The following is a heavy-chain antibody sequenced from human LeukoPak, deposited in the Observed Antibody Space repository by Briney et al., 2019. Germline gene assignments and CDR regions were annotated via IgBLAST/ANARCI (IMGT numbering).Heavy chain of an antibody. D-gene: IGHD5-12*01. CDR2: ISHDGYDK. J-gene: IGHJ4*02. CDR1: GFNFQSYG. V-gene: IGHV3-30*18. Sequence: PGGSLRLSCAASGFNFQSYGIHWVRHVPGKGLEWVAVISHDGYDKSYVGNVKGRFTISRDNSNSVYLLMTSLRPEDTAVYYCVKSSGYSSYDHGDYWGQGTMVTVSS. CDR3: VKSSGYSSYDHGDY.